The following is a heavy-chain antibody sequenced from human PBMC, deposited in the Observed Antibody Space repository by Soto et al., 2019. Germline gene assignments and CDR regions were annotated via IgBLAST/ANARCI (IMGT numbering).Heavy chain of an antibody. CDR3: AHHRASGSYYVGADY. J-gene: IGHJ4*02. Sequence: QITLKESGPTLVQPTQTLTLTCTFSGFSLSTSGVGVGWIRQPPGKALEWLALIYWDDDKRYSPSLKSRLTITKDTSKHQVVLTMTYMDPVDTATYYCAHHRASGSYYVGADYWGQGTLVTVSS. CDR2: IYWDDDK. D-gene: IGHD1-26*01. CDR1: GFSLSTSGVG. V-gene: IGHV2-5*02.